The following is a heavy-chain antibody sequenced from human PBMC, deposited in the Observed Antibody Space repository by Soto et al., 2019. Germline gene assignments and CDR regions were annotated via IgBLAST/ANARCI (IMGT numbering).Heavy chain of an antibody. J-gene: IGHJ5*02. D-gene: IGHD4-17*01. CDR2: IIPIFGTA. V-gene: IGHV1-69*01. CDR1: GGTFSSYA. Sequence: QVQLVQSGAEVKKPGSSVKVSCKASGGTFSSYAISWVRQAPGQGLEWMGGIIPIFGTANYAQKFQGRVTITADESTSTDYKELSSLRSEDTAVYYCARSRDDYGDPPGWFDPWGQGTLVTVSS. CDR3: ARSRDDYGDPPGWFDP.